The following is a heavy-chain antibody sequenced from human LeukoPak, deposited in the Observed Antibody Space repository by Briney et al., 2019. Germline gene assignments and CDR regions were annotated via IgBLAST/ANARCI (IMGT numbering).Heavy chain of an antibody. CDR1: GGSISSSGYY. CDR2: YSGDT. Sequence: SETLSLTCGVSGGSISSSGYYWGWIRQPPGKGLEWIGSYSGDTYYNPSLKSRVTISVDTSKNQFSLELSSVTAADTAVYYCATGRGDYVNHWGQGTLVTVSS. CDR3: ATGRGDYVNH. V-gene: IGHV4-39*07. J-gene: IGHJ5*02. D-gene: IGHD3-16*01.